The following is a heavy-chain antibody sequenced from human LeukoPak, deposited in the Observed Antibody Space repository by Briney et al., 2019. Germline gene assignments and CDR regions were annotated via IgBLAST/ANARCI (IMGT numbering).Heavy chain of an antibody. Sequence: ASVKVSCKASGYTFSSFGISWVRQAPGQGLEGIGWISAYNGDTNYAQKLQGRVTMTTDTSTNTAYMELRSLRSDDTAVYYCARGGGYCSGGSCYEFDYWGQGTLVTVSS. CDR3: ARGGGYCSGGSCYEFDY. CDR1: GYTFSSFG. D-gene: IGHD2-15*01. V-gene: IGHV1-18*01. CDR2: ISAYNGDT. J-gene: IGHJ4*02.